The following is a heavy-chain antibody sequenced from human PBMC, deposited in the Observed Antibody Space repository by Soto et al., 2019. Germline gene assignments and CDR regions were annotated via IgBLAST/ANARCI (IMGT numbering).Heavy chain of an antibody. V-gene: IGHV3-23*01. Sequence: GGSLRLSCAASGFTFSSYAMSWVRQAPGKGLEWVSAISGSGGSTYYADSVKGRFTISRDNSKNTLYLQMNSLRAEDTAVYYCTSEMRHSSGWYGAFDIWGQGTMVTVSS. CDR2: ISGSGGST. J-gene: IGHJ3*02. CDR3: TSEMRHSSGWYGAFDI. D-gene: IGHD6-19*01. CDR1: GFTFSSYA.